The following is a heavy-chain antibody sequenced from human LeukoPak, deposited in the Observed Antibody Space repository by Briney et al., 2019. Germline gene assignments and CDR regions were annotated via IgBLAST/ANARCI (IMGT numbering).Heavy chain of an antibody. V-gene: IGHV3-23*01. CDR3: AKGETVTTTSFDY. J-gene: IGHJ4*02. CDR2: ISGSGGST. CDR1: GFIFSSYA. D-gene: IGHD4-17*01. Sequence: GGSLRLSCAASGFIFSSYAMSWVRQAPGKGLEWVSAISGSGGSTYYADSVKGRFTISKDNSKNTLYLQVNSLRAEDTAVYYCAKGETVTTTSFDYWGQGTLVTVSS.